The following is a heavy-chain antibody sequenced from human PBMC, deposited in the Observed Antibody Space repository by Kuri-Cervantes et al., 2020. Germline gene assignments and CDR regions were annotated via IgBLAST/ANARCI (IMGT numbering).Heavy chain of an antibody. D-gene: IGHD2-2*01. CDR3: ARVGGYCSSTSCYGYYVDV. CDR2: ISSDGSAK. J-gene: IGHJ6*03. CDR1: GFTFSSCG. Sequence: GGSLRLSCVASGFTFSSCGINWVRQAPGKGLEWLSYISSDGSAKYYADSVKGRFTIFRDNAKNSLYLQMNSLRAEDAAVYYCARVGGYCSSTSCYGYYVDVWGKGTTVTVSS. V-gene: IGHV3-48*04.